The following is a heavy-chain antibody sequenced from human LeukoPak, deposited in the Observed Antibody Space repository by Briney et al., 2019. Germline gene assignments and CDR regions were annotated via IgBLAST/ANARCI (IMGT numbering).Heavy chain of an antibody. V-gene: IGHV3-48*03. CDR3: AELGITMIGGV. CDR1: GFTFTNYW. D-gene: IGHD3-10*02. CDR2: ISSSGSTI. J-gene: IGHJ6*04. Sequence: GGSLRLSCATSGFTFTNYWMTWVRQAPGKGLEWVSYISSSGSTIYYADSVKGRFTISRDNAKNSLYLQMNSLRAEDTAVYYCAELGITMIGGVWGKGTTVTISS.